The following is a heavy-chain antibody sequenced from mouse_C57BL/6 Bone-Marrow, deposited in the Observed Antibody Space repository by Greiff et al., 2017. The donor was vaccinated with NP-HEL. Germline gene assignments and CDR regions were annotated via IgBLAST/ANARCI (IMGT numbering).Heavy chain of an antibody. CDR3: ARDRSTTVVGGNWYFDV. J-gene: IGHJ1*03. V-gene: IGHV5-16*01. Sequence: EVHLVESEGGLVQPGSSMKLSCTASGFTFSDYYMAWVRQVPEKGLEWVANINYDGSSTYYLDSLKSRFIISRDNAKNILYLQMSSLKSEDTATYYCARDRSTTVVGGNWYFDVWGTGTTVTVSS. CDR1: GFTFSDYY. CDR2: INYDGSST. D-gene: IGHD1-1*01.